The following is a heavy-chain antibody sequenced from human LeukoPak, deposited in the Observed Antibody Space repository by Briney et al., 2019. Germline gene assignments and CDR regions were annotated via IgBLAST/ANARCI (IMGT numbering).Heavy chain of an antibody. CDR1: GFTFSNSA. J-gene: IGHJ4*02. V-gene: IGHV3-23*01. Sequence: PGGSLRLSCAASGFTFSNSAMSWVRQAPGKGLEWVSTISGSGGSTYYADSVKGRFTISRDNSKSTLYLQINSLRAEHTAVYYCAKSGYNRFDYWGQGTLVTVSS. D-gene: IGHD5-24*01. CDR2: ISGSGGST. CDR3: AKSGYNRFDY.